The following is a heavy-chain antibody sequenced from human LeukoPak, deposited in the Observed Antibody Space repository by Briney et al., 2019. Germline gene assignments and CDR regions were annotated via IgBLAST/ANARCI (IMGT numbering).Heavy chain of an antibody. V-gene: IGHV3-49*03. CDR2: ISAGTT. CDR3: SRGSGWLSVY. D-gene: IGHD6-19*01. CDR1: RFTYGDYL. J-gene: IGHJ4*02. Sequence: GRSLRHSYTGSRFTYGDYLMSCFRQAPGKGLEWIGFISAGTTEYAASVKGRFTISRDDSTSIAYLQMNSLTTEDTAVYYCSRGSGWLSVYWGQGTLGTVSS.